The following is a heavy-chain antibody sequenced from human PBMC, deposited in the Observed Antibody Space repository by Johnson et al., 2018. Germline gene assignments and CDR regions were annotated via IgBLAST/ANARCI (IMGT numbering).Heavy chain of an antibody. V-gene: IGHV3-30*03. CDR1: GFTFSRYG. J-gene: IGHJ6*03. Sequence: QVQLVQSGGGVVQXGRSLRLXCAASGFTFSRYGMHWVRQAPGKGLEWVAVISYDGSNKYYAGSVKGRFTISRDNSKKTLYPQMYRQRAEDTAVYYCARKRGGYSYGEHYYMYVWGKGTTVTVSS. CDR3: ARKRGGYSYGEHYYMYV. CDR2: ISYDGSNK. D-gene: IGHD5-18*01.